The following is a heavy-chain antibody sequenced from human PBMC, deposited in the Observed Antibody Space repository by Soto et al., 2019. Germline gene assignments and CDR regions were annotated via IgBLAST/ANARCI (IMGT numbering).Heavy chain of an antibody. D-gene: IGHD4-17*01. J-gene: IGHJ4*02. V-gene: IGHV1-2*02. CDR2: INPTSGGT. CDR1: GYTFSAYY. Sequence: ASVKVSCKTSGYTFSAYYIHWIRQAPGQGLEWMGWINPTSGGTVYAQNFQDRVTMTRDTSISTAYMELRRLNSDDTAVYYCARDPDYGDYWGYFFDSWGQGTPVTVSS. CDR3: ARDPDYGDYWGYFFDS.